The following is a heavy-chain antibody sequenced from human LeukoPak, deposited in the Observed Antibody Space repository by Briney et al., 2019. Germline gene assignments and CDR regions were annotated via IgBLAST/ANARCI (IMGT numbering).Heavy chain of an antibody. CDR2: IWYDGSNK. CDR1: GLTFSSYG. D-gene: IGHD3-10*01. V-gene: IGHV3-33*01. CDR3: ARDRSYSGAFDI. Sequence: GGSLRLSCAASGLTFSSYGMHWVRQAPGKGLEWVAVIWYDGSNKYYADSVKGRFTISRDNSKNTLYLQMNSLRAEDTAVYYCARDRSYSGAFDIWGQGTMVTVSS. J-gene: IGHJ3*02.